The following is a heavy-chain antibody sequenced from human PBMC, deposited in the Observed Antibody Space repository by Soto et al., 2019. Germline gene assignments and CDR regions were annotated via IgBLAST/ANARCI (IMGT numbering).Heavy chain of an antibody. CDR2: IIPLFGTT. CDR1: GGTFSSYA. CDR3: ARAHGSSWYNWFDP. D-gene: IGHD6-13*01. J-gene: IGHJ5*02. V-gene: IGHV1-69*13. Sequence: SVKVSCKASGGTFSSYATSWVRQAPGRGLEWMGGIIPLFGTTNYAQKFRGRVTVTADESTSTVYMEVRSLRFEDTAVYYCARAHGSSWYNWFDPWGQGTLVTVSS.